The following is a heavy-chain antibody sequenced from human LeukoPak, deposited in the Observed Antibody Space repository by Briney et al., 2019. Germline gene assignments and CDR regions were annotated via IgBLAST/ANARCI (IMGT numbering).Heavy chain of an antibody. Sequence: PGGSLRLSCAASGFTFSSYAMHWVRQAPGKGLEWVAVISYDGSNKYYADSVKGRFTISRDNSKNTLYLQMNSLRAEDTAVYYCAKLWDYCSGGSCYPYYYYGMDVWGQGTTVTVSS. V-gene: IGHV3-30-3*02. J-gene: IGHJ6*02. CDR3: AKLWDYCSGGSCYPYYYYGMDV. D-gene: IGHD2-15*01. CDR2: ISYDGSNK. CDR1: GFTFSSYA.